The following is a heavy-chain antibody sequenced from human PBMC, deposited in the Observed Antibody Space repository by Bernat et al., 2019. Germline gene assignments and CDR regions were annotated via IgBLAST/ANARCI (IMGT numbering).Heavy chain of an antibody. CDR1: GFTFSSYA. CDR3: ARDRIPLINYGMDV. J-gene: IGHJ6*02. CDR2: ISYDGSNK. Sequence: QVQLVESGGGVVQPGRSLRLSCAASGFTFSSYAMHWVRQAPGKGLEWVAVISYDGSNKYYADSVKGRFTIPRDNSKNTLYLQMNSLRAEDTAVYYCARDRIPLINYGMDVWGQGTTVTVSS. D-gene: IGHD3-16*01. V-gene: IGHV3-30-3*01.